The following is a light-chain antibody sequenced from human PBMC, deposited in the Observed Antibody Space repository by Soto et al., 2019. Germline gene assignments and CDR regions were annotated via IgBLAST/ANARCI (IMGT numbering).Light chain of an antibody. V-gene: IGKV1-5*01. CDR3: QQYNSYSIT. J-gene: IGKJ5*01. CDR2: DAS. Sequence: DLQMTQSPSTLSASVGDRVTITCRAIQSISSWLAWYQQKPGKAPKLLIYDASSLESGVPSRFSGSGSGTEFTLTISSLQPDDFATYYCQQYNSYSITFGQGTRLEIK. CDR1: QSISSW.